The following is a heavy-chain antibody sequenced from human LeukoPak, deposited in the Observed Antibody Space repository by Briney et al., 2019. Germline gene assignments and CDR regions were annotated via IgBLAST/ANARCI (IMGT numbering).Heavy chain of an antibody. J-gene: IGHJ4*02. CDR1: GGSISTDY. V-gene: IGHV4-59*08. CDR3: ARLSSWYVFDY. Sequence: SETLSLTCTVSGGSISTDYWSWIRQPPGKGLEWIGYIYYSGSTNYNPSLKSRVTISVDTSKNQFSLKLSSVTAADTAVYYCARLSSWYVFDYWGQGTLVTVSS. CDR2: IYYSGST. D-gene: IGHD6-13*01.